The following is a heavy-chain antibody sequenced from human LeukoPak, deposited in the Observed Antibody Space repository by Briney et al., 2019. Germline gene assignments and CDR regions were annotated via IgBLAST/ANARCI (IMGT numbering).Heavy chain of an antibody. V-gene: IGHV3-48*01. D-gene: IGHD4-17*01. CDR2: ISSSSSTI. CDR3: ARGASGLTYDYGVN. Sequence: GSLRLSCAASGFTFSSYSMNWVRQAPGKGLEWVSYISSSSSTIYYADSVKGRFTISRDNAKNSLYLQMNSLRAEDTAVYFCARGASGLTYDYGVNWGQGILVTVSS. CDR1: GFTFSSYS. J-gene: IGHJ4*02.